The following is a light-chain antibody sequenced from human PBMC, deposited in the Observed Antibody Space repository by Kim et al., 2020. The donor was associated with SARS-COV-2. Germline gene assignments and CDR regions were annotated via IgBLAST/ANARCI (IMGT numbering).Light chain of an antibody. V-gene: IGKV3D-15*01. CDR2: DAS. Sequence: EIVMTQSPATLSVSPGERATLSCRASQSVGSYVAWYQQKPGQSPRLLIYDASTRATGIPARFSGSGSGTEFTLTISNLQSEDVALYYCQQYNDWPPGDTFGQGTKLEI. J-gene: IGKJ2*01. CDR1: QSVGSY. CDR3: QQYNDWPPGDT.